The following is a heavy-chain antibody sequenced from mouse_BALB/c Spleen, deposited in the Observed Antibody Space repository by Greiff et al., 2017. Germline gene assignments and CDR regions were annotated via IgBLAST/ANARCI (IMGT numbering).Heavy chain of an antibody. CDR3: AREADDYFDY. CDR2: IYPGNGDT. J-gene: IGHJ2*01. CDR1: GYTFTSYN. V-gene: IGHV1-12*01. Sequence: QVQLQQPGAELVKPGASVKMSCKASGYTFTSYNMHWVKQTPGQGLEWIGAIYPGNGDTSYNQKFKGKATLTADKSSSTAYMQLSSLTSEDSAVYYCAREADDYFDYWGQGTTLTVSS.